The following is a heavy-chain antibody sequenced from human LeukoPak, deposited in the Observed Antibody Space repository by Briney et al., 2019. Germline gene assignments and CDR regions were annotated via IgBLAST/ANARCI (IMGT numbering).Heavy chain of an antibody. Sequence: PGGSLRLSCAVSGFTVSSNYMSWVRQAPGKGLEWVGRIKSKTEGGTTDYAAPVKGRFTFSRGDSKDTLNLQMNSLKTEDTAMYYCITDRIRGVLAFDYWGQGTLVTVSS. V-gene: IGHV3-15*01. CDR3: ITDRIRGVLAFDY. CDR1: GFTVSSNY. D-gene: IGHD2-8*02. CDR2: IKSKTEGGTT. J-gene: IGHJ4*02.